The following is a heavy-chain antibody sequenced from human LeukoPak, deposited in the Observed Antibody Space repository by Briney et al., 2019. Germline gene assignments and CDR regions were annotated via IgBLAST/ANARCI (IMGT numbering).Heavy chain of an antibody. CDR1: GFTVSSNY. Sequence: PGGTLSLSCAASGFTVSSNYMSWVRQAPGKGLMGVSVTYSGGSTYYADSVEGRFTISRDNSKNTQFLLINSLRDADTAVYYSASPYDFWSGYCRIGAFYIWGQGTMVTVSS. D-gene: IGHD3-3*01. J-gene: IGHJ3*02. V-gene: IGHV3-53*01. CDR3: ASPYDFWSGYCRIGAFYI. CDR2: TYSGGST.